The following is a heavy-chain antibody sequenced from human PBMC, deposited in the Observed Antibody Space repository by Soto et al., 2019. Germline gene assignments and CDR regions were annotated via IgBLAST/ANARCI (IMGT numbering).Heavy chain of an antibody. V-gene: IGHV3-23*01. CDR2: IGGGNTDT. CDR1: RFTFSDFA. CDR3: AKDAVPYNGKWDWLGS. D-gene: IGHD1-26*01. J-gene: IGHJ5*01. Sequence: DVQLLESGGGPAQPGGSLTLSCAASRFTFSDFAMSWVRQAPGKGLEWVSGIGGGNTDTYYADSVKGRFTISRDNRKNTLYLQMNSLRDEDTAVYYCAKDAVPYNGKWDWLGSWGQGTLVTVSS.